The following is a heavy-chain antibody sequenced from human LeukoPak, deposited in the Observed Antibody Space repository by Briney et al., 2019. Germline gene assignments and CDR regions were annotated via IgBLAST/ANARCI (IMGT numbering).Heavy chain of an antibody. CDR3: ASSITTYGDYEN. Sequence: SETLSLTCTVFGGSISSYYWSWIRQPPGKGLEWIGYVYYSGSTNYNPSLKSRVTISLDTSKKQFSLKLSSVTAADTAVYYCASSITTYGDYENWGQGTLVTVSS. J-gene: IGHJ4*02. D-gene: IGHD4-17*01. CDR1: GGSISSYY. V-gene: IGHV4-59*08. CDR2: VYYSGST.